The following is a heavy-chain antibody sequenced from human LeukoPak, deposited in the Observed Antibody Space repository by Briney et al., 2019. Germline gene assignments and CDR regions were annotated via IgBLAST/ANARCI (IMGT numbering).Heavy chain of an antibody. CDR1: GFTFSSYG. V-gene: IGHV3-53*01. J-gene: IGHJ6*03. D-gene: IGHD3-10*01. CDR3: ARVLSGRGSLYDYYYYMDV. CDR2: TYSNGRT. Sequence: GGTLRLSCAASGFTFSSYGMSWVRQAPGKGLEWVSVTYSNGRTYYADSVKGRFTISRDISKNTLYLQMNSLRAEDTAVYYCARVLSGRGSLYDYYYYMDVWGKGTTVTISS.